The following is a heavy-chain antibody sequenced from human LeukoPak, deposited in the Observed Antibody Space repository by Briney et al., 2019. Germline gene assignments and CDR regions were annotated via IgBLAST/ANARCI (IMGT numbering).Heavy chain of an antibody. J-gene: IGHJ4*02. Sequence: KPSETLSLTCTVSGGSISSGGYYWSWIRQHPGKGLEWIGYIYYSGSTYYNPSLKSRVTISVDTSKNQFSLKLSSVTAADTAVYYCARDAGTSQEVDYWGQGTLVTVSS. V-gene: IGHV4-31*03. CDR2: IYYSGST. CDR1: GGSISSGGYY. D-gene: IGHD1-1*01. CDR3: ARDAGTSQEVDY.